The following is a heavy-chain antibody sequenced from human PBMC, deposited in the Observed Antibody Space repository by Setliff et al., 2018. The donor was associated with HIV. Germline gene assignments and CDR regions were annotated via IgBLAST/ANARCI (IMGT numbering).Heavy chain of an antibody. V-gene: IGHV4-38-2*01. CDR3: ASGYNYAYSDY. CDR2: MYHSGST. J-gene: IGHJ4*02. CDR1: NYSISSGYY. Sequence: SETLSLTCAVSNYSISSGYYGGWIRQSPGKGLEWIGSMYHSGSTYSNPSLKSRVTMSIDTSKNQLSPKLRSVTAADTVVYYCASGYNYAYSDYWGQGTLVT. D-gene: IGHD5-18*01.